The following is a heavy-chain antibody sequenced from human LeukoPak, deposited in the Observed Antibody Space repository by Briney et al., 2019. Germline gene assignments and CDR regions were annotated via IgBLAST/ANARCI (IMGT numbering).Heavy chain of an antibody. J-gene: IGHJ3*02. CDR3: ARYSRTSRRAFDI. CDR2: INHSGST. CDR1: GGSLSGYY. Sequence: PSETLSLTCAVSGGSLSGYYWSWIRQPPGKGLEWIGEINHSGSTNYNPSLKSGVTISVDTSKNQFSLKLSSVTAADTAVYYCARYSRTSRRAFDIWGQGTMVTVSS. V-gene: IGHV4-34*01. D-gene: IGHD1-14*01.